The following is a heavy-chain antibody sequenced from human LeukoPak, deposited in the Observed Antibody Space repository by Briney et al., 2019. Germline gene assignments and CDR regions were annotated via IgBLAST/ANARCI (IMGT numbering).Heavy chain of an antibody. J-gene: IGHJ5*02. CDR2: IYYSGST. CDR3: ARDRRLNYYDRMGFGP. CDR1: GGSISSSSYY. V-gene: IGHV4-39*07. Sequence: SSETLSLTCTVSGGSISSSSYYWGWIRQPPGKGLEWIGSIYYSGSTYYNPSLKSRVTISVDTSKNQFSLKLSSVTAADTAVYYCARDRRLNYYDRMGFGPWGQGTLVTVSS. D-gene: IGHD3-22*01.